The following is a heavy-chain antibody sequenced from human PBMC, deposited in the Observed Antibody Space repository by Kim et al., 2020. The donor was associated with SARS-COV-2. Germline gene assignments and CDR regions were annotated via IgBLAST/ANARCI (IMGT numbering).Heavy chain of an antibody. CDR1: GGTFSSYA. D-gene: IGHD3-16*02. V-gene: IGHV1-69*13. J-gene: IGHJ4*02. CDR2: IIPIFGTA. Sequence: SVKVSCKASGGTFSSYAISWVRQAPGQGLEWMGGIIPIFGTANYAQKFQGRVTITADESTSTAYMELSSLRSEDTAVYYCARDGTNADAGGVITYWGQGTLVTVSS. CDR3: ARDGTNADAGGVITY.